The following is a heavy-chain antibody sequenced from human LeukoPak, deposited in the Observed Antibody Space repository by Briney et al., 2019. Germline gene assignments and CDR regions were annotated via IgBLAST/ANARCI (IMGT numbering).Heavy chain of an antibody. V-gene: IGHV3-23*01. CDR2: ISGSGGST. D-gene: IGHD3-3*01. J-gene: IGHJ6*02. CDR1: GFTFSSYA. CDR3: AKVSQAATDYDFWSGYFGYYGMDV. Sequence: GGSLRLSCAASGFTFSSYAMSWVRQAPGKGLEWVSAISGSGGSTYYADSVKGRFTIPRDNSKNTLYLQMNSLRAEDTAVYYCAKVSQAATDYDFWSGYFGYYGMDVWGQGTTVTVSS.